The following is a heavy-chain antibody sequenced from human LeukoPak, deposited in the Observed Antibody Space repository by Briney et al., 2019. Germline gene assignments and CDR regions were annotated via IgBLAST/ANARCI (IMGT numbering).Heavy chain of an antibody. D-gene: IGHD1-26*01. CDR3: VKLLYYYYAMDV. Sequence: PGGSLRLSCSASGFTFSSYAMHWVRQAPGKGLEYVSVISSNGGSTYYADSVEGRFTISRDNSKNTLYLQMSSLRAEDTAVYYCVKLLYYYYAMDVWGQGATVTVSS. J-gene: IGHJ6*02. CDR1: GFTFSSYA. CDR2: ISSNGGST. V-gene: IGHV3-64D*09.